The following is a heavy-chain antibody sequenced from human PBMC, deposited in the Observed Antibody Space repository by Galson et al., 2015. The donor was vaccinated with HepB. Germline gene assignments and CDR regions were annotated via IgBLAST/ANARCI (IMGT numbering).Heavy chain of an antibody. CDR2: VSGYDGSA. CDR3: ARDSRLELQLNNYYSYGMDV. Sequence: SCKASGYDFNKYGLSWVRQAPGQGLYWMGWVSGYDGSANYAPRFRGGVTMPTENSTVTAYMEMRSLRSDDTAVYYCARDSRLELQLNNYYSYGMDVWGQGTAVTVS. V-gene: IGHV1-18*01. D-gene: IGHD1-7*01. J-gene: IGHJ6*02. CDR1: GYDFNKYG.